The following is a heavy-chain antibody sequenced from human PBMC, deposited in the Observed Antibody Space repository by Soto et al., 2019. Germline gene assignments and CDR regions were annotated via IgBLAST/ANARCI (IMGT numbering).Heavy chain of an antibody. CDR1: GFSLTTSGVG. CDR3: ARRPTGGDYGDFFAH. Sequence: SGPTLVNPTQTLTLTCTFSGFSLTTSGVGVGWIRQPPRKALEWLALIYWNDDKRYSPSLKSRLTISKDTSKNQVVLRMTNMAPVDTPIFSCARRPTGGDYGDFFAHGGKGTPVTGSS. J-gene: IGHJ4*02. D-gene: IGHD3-16*01. CDR2: IYWNDDK. V-gene: IGHV2-5*01.